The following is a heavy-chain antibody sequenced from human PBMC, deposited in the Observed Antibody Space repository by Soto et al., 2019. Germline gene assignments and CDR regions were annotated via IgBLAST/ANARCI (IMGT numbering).Heavy chain of an antibody. CDR1: GDSIISSDFY. CDR3: ARHSLALRKNNWFDP. Sequence: SETLSLTCTVSGDSIISSDFYWGWVRQPPGKGLEWIGSIFYLGSSYYNPSLKSRVTMSVDTPKNQFSLRLRSVTAADTALYFCARHSLALRKNNWFDPWGQGIMVTVSS. D-gene: IGHD3-3*02. CDR2: IFYLGSS. J-gene: IGHJ5*02. V-gene: IGHV4-39*01.